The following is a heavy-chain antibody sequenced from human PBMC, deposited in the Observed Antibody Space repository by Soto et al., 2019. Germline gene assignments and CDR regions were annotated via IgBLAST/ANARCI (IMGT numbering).Heavy chain of an antibody. Sequence: EVQLLESGGGLVQPGGSLRLSCAASGITFSSYAMNWVRQAPGKGLEWVPVISGSGDSTYYADSVKGRFTTSRDNSKNTLYRQMNCLRAEDTAVYYCALRGSGSYFRYWGQGTLVTVSS. CDR1: GITFSSYA. V-gene: IGHV3-23*01. CDR2: ISGSGDST. CDR3: ALRGSGSYFRY. J-gene: IGHJ4*02. D-gene: IGHD1-26*01.